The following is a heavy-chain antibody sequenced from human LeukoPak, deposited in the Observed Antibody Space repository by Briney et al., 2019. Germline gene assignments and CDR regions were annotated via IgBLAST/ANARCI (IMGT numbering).Heavy chain of an antibody. CDR3: AKDLIGARPQLFDH. D-gene: IGHD6-6*01. CDR2: ISDSADST. J-gene: IGHJ4*02. Sequence: SGGSLRLSCAASGFTFSNFAMSWVRQAPGKGLEWVSGISDSADSTYYADSVKGRLTISRDNSKNTLYMQMNSLRAEDTAVYYCAKDLIGARPQLFDHWGQGTLVTVSS. CDR1: GFTFSNFA. V-gene: IGHV3-23*01.